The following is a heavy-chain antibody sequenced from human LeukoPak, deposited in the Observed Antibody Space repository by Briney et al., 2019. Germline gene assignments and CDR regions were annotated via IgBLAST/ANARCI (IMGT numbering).Heavy chain of an antibody. D-gene: IGHD3-22*01. Sequence: GSLRLSCVASGFPFSSYWMTWIRQPPGKGLEWIGSIYYSGSTYYNPSLKSRVTISVDTSKNQFSLKLSSVTAADTAVYYCARHRGYYDKLDYWGQGTLVTVSS. CDR2: IYYSGST. CDR1: GFPFSSYW. V-gene: IGHV4-39*01. CDR3: ARHRGYYDKLDY. J-gene: IGHJ4*02.